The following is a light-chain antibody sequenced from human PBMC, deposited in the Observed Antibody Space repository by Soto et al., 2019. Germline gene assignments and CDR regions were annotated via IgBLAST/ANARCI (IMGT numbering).Light chain of an antibody. V-gene: IGKV1-5*03. CDR3: QQYNGFGSWT. CDR2: ETS. J-gene: IGKJ1*01. CDR1: QRIRSP. Sequence: QITQSPSTWSASVGDRVSIISRASQRIRSPMAWYQQEPGKAPRLLIYETSTLQRGVPSRFSGSASGTEFTLTISSLQPDDFATYYCQQYNGFGSWTFGQGTKVEIK.